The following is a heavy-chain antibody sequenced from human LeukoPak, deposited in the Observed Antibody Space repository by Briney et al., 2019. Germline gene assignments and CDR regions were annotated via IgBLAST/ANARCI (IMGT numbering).Heavy chain of an antibody. V-gene: IGHV1-8*01. D-gene: IGHD1-20*01. Sequence: GASVKVSCKASGYTFTSYDVNWVRQATGQGLEWMGWMNPISGDTGYALKFQGRVTMSRNTSISTAYMELGSLRSDDTAVYYCARDRGFITGTNNWFDPWGQGTLVTVSS. CDR3: ARDRGFITGTNNWFDP. J-gene: IGHJ5*02. CDR1: GYTFTSYD. CDR2: MNPISGDT.